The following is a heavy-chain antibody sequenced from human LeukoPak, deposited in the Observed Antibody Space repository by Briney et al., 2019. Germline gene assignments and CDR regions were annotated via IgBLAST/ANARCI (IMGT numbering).Heavy chain of an antibody. CDR1: GGTFSSYA. V-gene: IGHV1-69*05. Sequence: SVKVSCKASGGTFSSYAISWVRQAPGQGLEWMGGIIPIFGTANYAQKFQGRVTMTTDTSTSTAYMELRSLRSDDTAVYYCARGPYIVVVPAPPGWFDPWGQGTLVTVSS. D-gene: IGHD2-2*01. J-gene: IGHJ5*02. CDR2: IIPIFGTA. CDR3: ARGPYIVVVPAPPGWFDP.